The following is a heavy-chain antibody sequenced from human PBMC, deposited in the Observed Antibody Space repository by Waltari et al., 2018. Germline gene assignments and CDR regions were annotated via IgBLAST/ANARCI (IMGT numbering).Heavy chain of an antibody. D-gene: IGHD3-9*01. CDR2: IYTSGST. CDR1: GGSIRSYY. V-gene: IGHV4-4*07. CDR3: ARGDGYDILTAAGTFNY. J-gene: IGHJ4*02. Sequence: QVQLQESGPGLVKPSETLSLTCTVSGGSIRSYYWSWIRQPAGKGLGWIGRIYTSGSTNYNPSLKSRVTMSLDTSRNQISLKLSSVTAADTAVYYCARGDGYDILTAAGTFNYWGQGTLVTVSS.